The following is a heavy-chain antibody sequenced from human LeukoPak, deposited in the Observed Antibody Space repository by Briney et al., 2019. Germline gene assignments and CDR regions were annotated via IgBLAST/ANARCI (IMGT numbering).Heavy chain of an antibody. CDR3: ARQATYYSDSSGYPVFDY. V-gene: IGHV4-61*02. Sequence: SQTLSLTCTVSGGSISSGSYYWSWIRQPAGKGLEWIGRIYTSGSTDYNPSLKSRVTISLVTSKNQFSLKLSSVTAADAAVYYCARQATYYSDSSGYPVFDYWGQGTLVTVSS. CDR2: IYTSGST. CDR1: GGSISSGSYY. J-gene: IGHJ4*02. D-gene: IGHD3-22*01.